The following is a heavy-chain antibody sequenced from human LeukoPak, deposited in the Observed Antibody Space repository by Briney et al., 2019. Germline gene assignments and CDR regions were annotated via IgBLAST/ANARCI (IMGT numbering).Heavy chain of an antibody. CDR2: IYTSGST. V-gene: IGHV4-4*09. J-gene: IGHJ5*02. Sequence: SETLSLTCTVSGGSISSYYWSWIRQPPGKGLEWIGYIYTSGSTNYNPSLKSRVTISVDTSKNQFSLKLSSVTAADTAVYYCARHGTYDNWFDPWGQGTLVTVSS. CDR1: GGSISSYY. D-gene: IGHD3-22*01. CDR3: ARHGTYDNWFDP.